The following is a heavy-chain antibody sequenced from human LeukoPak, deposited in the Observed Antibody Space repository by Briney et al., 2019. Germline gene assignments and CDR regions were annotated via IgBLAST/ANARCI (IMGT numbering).Heavy chain of an antibody. Sequence: ASVKVSCKASGFTFATYYMHWMRQAPGLGLEWMVIIIPSSGTTSYSQKFQGRVTMTRDTSTSTVYMELSSLRSEDSAVYYCAREHSSGRQGRDCWGQGTLVTVSS. CDR3: AREHSSGRQGRDC. J-gene: IGHJ4*02. D-gene: IGHD6-19*01. V-gene: IGHV1-46*01. CDR2: IIPSSGTT. CDR1: GFTFATYY.